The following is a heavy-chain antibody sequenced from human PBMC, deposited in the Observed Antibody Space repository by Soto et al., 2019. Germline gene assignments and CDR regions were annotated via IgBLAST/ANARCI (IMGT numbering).Heavy chain of an antibody. V-gene: IGHV1-69*14. CDR1: GGTFSSYA. D-gene: IGHD2-15*01. J-gene: IGHJ4*02. CDR3: ATESRYCSGCSFSFLPCIDS. CDR2: IIPIFGTA. Sequence: QVQLVQSGAEVKKPGSSVKVSCKASGGTFSSYAISWVRQAPGQGLEWMGGIIPIFGTANYAQKFQGRVTSTGDKSKSTPYTEPSSRRSEYMDVYYCATESRYCSGCSFSFLPCIDSWGQGTMVSVSS.